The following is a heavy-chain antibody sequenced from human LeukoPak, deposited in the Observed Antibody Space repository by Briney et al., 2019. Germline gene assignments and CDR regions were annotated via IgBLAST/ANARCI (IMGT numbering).Heavy chain of an antibody. J-gene: IGHJ4*02. CDR3: ARNYGSSGYTAFGY. V-gene: IGHV4-59*01. CDR2: IYSSGST. Sequence: SETLSLTCTVSGGSISSYYWSWIRQPPGKGLEWIGHIYSSGSTNYNPSLKSRVTISVDTSKNQFSLKLSSVTAADTAVYYCARNYGSSGYTAFGYWGRGTLVTVSS. D-gene: IGHD3-22*01. CDR1: GGSISSYY.